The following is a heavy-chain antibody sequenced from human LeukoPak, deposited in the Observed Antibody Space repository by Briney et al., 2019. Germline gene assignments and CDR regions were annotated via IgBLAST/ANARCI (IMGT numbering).Heavy chain of an antibody. V-gene: IGHV3-23*01. D-gene: IGHD2-2*03. CDR1: GFTFSSYG. CDR2: ISGSGGST. J-gene: IGHJ4*02. CDR3: TTDLIGYCSSTSCYGDY. Sequence: GGSLRLSCAASGFTFSSYGMSWVRQAPGKGLEWVSAISGSGGSTYYADSVKGRFTISRDNSKNTLYLQMNSLRAEDTAVYYCTTDLIGYCSSTSCYGDYWGQGTLVTVSS.